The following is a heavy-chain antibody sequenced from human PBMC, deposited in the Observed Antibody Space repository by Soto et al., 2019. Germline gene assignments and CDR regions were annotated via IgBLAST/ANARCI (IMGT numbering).Heavy chain of an antibody. CDR1: GGTFSSYT. V-gene: IGHV1-69*02. D-gene: IGHD2-2*01. J-gene: IGHJ4*02. Sequence: SVKVSCKASGGTFSSYTISWVRQAPGQGLEWMGRIIPILGIANYAQEFQGRVTITADKSTSTAYMELSSLRSEDTAVYYCARAGKVQLPNDYWGQGTLVTVSS. CDR2: IIPILGIA. CDR3: ARAGKVQLPNDY.